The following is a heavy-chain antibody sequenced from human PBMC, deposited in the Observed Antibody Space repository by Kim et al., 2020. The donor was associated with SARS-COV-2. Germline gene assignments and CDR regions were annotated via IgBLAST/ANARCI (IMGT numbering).Heavy chain of an antibody. D-gene: IGHD3-9*01. V-gene: IGHV3-30*14. CDR1: GFTFSDYP. CDR2: ISHDGRNK. CDR3: TGDRGSGGDDWYAGDY. J-gene: IGHJ4*02. Sequence: GGSLRLSCAASGFTFSDYPMHWVRQAPGKGLEWVGVISHDGRNKYYADSVKGRFTISRDNSKNTLYFEMNSLRAEDTAIYFCTGDRGSGGDDWYAGDYWGQGTLVTVSS.